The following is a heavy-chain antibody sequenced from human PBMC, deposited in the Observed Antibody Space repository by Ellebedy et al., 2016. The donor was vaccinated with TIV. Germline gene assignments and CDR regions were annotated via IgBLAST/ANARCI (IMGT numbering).Heavy chain of an antibody. CDR1: GGSISSYY. CDR2: IYYSGST. V-gene: IGHV4-59*01. J-gene: IGHJ3*02. D-gene: IGHD3-10*02. Sequence: SETLSLXXTVSGGSISSYYWSWIRQPPGKGLEWIGYIYYSGSTNYNPSLKSRVTISVDTSKNQFSLKLSSVTAADTAVYYCARDLRSGSYQEYDAFDIWGQGTMVTVSS. CDR3: ARDLRSGSYQEYDAFDI.